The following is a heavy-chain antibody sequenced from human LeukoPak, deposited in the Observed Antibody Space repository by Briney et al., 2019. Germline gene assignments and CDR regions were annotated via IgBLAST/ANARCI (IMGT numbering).Heavy chain of an antibody. D-gene: IGHD6-19*01. J-gene: IGHJ4*02. Sequence: ASVKVSCKASGYTFTGYYMHWVRQAPGQGLEWMGIINPSGGSTSYAQKFQGRVTMARDMSTSTVYMELSRLRSDDTAVYYCARHIPGIAVEFDYWGQGALVTVSS. CDR1: GYTFTGYY. V-gene: IGHV1-46*01. CDR2: INPSGGST. CDR3: ARHIPGIAVEFDY.